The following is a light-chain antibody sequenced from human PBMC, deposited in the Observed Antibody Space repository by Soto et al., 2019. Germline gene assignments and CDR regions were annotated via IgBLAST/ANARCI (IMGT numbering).Light chain of an antibody. V-gene: IGLV2-8*01. J-gene: IGLJ1*01. CDR2: AVS. Sequence: QSALTQPPSASGSPGQSVTISCTGTSSDVGGYKYVSWYQQYPGKAPKLMIYAVSERPSGVPDSFSGSKSGNTASLTVSGLQAEDEADYYCSSYAGSNNYVFGTGTKVTVL. CDR1: SSDVGGYKY. CDR3: SSYAGSNNYV.